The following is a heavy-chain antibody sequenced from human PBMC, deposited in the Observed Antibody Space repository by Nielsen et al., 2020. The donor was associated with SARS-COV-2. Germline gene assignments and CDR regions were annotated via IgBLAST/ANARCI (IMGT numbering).Heavy chain of an antibody. Sequence: GESLKISCAASGFTFSSYEMNWVRQDPGKGLEWVSYISSSGSTIYYADSVKGRFTISRDNAKNSLYLQMNSLRAEDTAVYYCARGGTSYYYYYGMDVWGQGTTVTVSS. CDR1: GFTFSSYE. CDR2: ISSSGSTI. J-gene: IGHJ6*02. D-gene: IGHD3-16*01. CDR3: ARGGTSYYYYYGMDV. V-gene: IGHV3-48*03.